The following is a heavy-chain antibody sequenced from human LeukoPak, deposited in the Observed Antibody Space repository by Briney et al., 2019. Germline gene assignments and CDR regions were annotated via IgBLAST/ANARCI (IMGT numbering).Heavy chain of an antibody. D-gene: IGHD6-13*01. Sequence: PSETLSLTCAVYGGSFSGYYWSWIRQPPGKGLEWIGEINHSGSTNYNPSLKSRVTISVDTSKNQFSLKLSSVTAADTAVYYCARGHRSSSWYVPQFDYWGQGTLVTVSS. CDR2: INHSGST. V-gene: IGHV4-34*01. CDR3: ARGHRSSSWYVPQFDY. CDR1: GGSFSGYY. J-gene: IGHJ4*02.